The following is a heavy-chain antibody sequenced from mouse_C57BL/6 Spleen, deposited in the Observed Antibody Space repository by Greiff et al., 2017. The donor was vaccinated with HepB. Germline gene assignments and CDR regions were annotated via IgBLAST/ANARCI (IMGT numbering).Heavy chain of an antibody. CDR2: IDPSDSYT. CDR3: ARNLPSQGAMDY. D-gene: IGHD2-1*01. V-gene: IGHV1-50*01. J-gene: IGHJ4*01. CDR1: GYTFTSYW. Sequence: VQLQQPGAELVKPGASVKLSCKASGYTFTSYWMQWVKQRPGQGLEWIGEIDPSDSYTNYNQKFKGKATLTVDTSSSTAYMQLSSLTSEDSAVYYCARNLPSQGAMDYWGQGTSVTVSS.